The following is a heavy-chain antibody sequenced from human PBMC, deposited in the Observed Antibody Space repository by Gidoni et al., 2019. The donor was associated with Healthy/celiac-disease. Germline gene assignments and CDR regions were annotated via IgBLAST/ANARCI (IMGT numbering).Heavy chain of an antibody. Sequence: QVQLVESGGGVVQPGRSLRLSCAASGFTFSTYAMHWVRQAPGKGLEWVAVISDDGSNKYYADSVKGRFTISRDNSKNTLYLQMNSLRAEDTAVYYCARDLETSTVTTLAEYFQHWGQGTLVTVSS. CDR2: ISDDGSNK. V-gene: IGHV3-30-3*01. CDR1: GFTFSTYA. D-gene: IGHD4-17*01. CDR3: ARDLETSTVTTLAEYFQH. J-gene: IGHJ1*01.